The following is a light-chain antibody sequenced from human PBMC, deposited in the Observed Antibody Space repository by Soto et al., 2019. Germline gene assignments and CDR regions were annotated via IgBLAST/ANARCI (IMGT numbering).Light chain of an antibody. CDR1: QSVSSN. Sequence: EFVLTQSTGTLSLSTGERATLSCRASQSVSSNLAWYQQQPGQAPRLLIYGASTRATGFPARFSGSGYGTEFNLTISSLQSEDFAVYYCQQYNNWPLTFGGGTKVDIK. V-gene: IGKV3-15*01. J-gene: IGKJ4*01. CDR3: QQYNNWPLT. CDR2: GAS.